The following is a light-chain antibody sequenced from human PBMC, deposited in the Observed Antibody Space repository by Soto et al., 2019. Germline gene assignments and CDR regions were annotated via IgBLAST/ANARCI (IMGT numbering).Light chain of an antibody. CDR3: CSYTSDLTPYV. CDR1: SSDIGGHDD. J-gene: IGLJ1*01. CDR2: GVT. V-gene: IGLV2-14*03. Sequence: QLVLTQPASVSGSPGQSITISCTGTSSDIGGHDDVSWYQQHPGKVPKLLLYGVTDRPSGVSDRFSGSKSGNVASLTISGLHAEDEADYYCCSYTSDLTPYVFGTGTKLTVL.